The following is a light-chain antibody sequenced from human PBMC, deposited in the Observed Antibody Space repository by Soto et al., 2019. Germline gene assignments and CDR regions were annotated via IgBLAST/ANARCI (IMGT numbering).Light chain of an antibody. CDR1: QSISSW. J-gene: IGKJ1*01. Sequence: DIQMTQSPSTLSASVGDRVTITCRASQSISSWLAWYQQKPGKAPKLLIYDASSLEGGVPSRFSGSGSETEFTLTISSLQPDDFATYYCQQYISGWTFGQGTKVDIK. V-gene: IGKV1-5*01. CDR2: DAS. CDR3: QQYISGWT.